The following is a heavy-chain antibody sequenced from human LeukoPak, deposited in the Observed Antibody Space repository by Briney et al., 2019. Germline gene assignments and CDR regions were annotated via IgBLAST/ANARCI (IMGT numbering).Heavy chain of an antibody. CDR1: GGSFSGYF. J-gene: IGHJ5*02. CDR2: INHNGGT. D-gene: IGHD3-9*01. V-gene: IGHV4-34*01. Sequence: SETLSLTCAVYGGSFSGYFWSWIRQPPGKGLEWIGDINHNGGTNYNPSLKSRVTISVDTPKNQFSLKLSSVTAADTAVYYCARVGAYYDILTGYPLNNWFDPWGQGTLVTVSS. CDR3: ARVGAYYDILTGYPLNNWFDP.